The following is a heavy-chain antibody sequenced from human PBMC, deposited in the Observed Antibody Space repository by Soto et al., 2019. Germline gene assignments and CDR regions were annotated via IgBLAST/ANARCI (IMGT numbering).Heavy chain of an antibody. D-gene: IGHD3-10*01. Sequence: SETLSLTCTVSGGSIGNYYWSWIRRPPGKGLEWIGYIYYSGSTYYNPSLKSRVTISVDTSKNQFSLKLSSVTAADTAVYYCARDRGPLRTPVYYYYGMDVWSQGTTVTVSS. CDR3: ARDRGPLRTPVYYYYGMDV. CDR1: GGSIGNYY. CDR2: IYYSGST. J-gene: IGHJ6*02. V-gene: IGHV4-30-4*01.